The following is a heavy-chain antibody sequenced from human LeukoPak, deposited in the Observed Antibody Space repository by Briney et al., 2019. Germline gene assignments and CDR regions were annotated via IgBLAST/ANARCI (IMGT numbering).Heavy chain of an antibody. Sequence: SETLSLTCTVSGGSISSYYWSWIRQPPGKGLEWLGYIYYSGSTNYNPSLKSRVTISVDTSKNQFSLKLSSVTAADTAVYYCARGGYDSSGYYFAIDCWGQGTLVTVSS. CDR2: IYYSGST. D-gene: IGHD3-22*01. V-gene: IGHV4-59*01. CDR3: ARGGYDSSGYYFAIDC. J-gene: IGHJ4*02. CDR1: GGSISSYY.